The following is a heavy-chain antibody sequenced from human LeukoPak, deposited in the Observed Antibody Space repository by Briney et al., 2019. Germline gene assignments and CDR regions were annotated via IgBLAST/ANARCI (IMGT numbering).Heavy chain of an antibody. J-gene: IGHJ5*02. CDR2: MNPNSGNT. CDR1: GYTFTSYD. D-gene: IGHD2-15*01. CDR3: ARGTPAAYCSGGSCSWFDP. Sequence: GASVKVSCKASGYTFTSYDINWVRQATGQGLEWMGWMNPNSGNTGYAQKFQGRVTMTRNTSISAAYMELSSLRSEDTAVYYCARGTPAAYCSGGSCSWFDPWGQGTLVTVSS. V-gene: IGHV1-8*01.